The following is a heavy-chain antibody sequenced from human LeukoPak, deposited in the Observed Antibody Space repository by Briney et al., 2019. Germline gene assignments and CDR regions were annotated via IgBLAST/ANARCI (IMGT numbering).Heavy chain of an antibody. J-gene: IGHJ4*02. CDR3: ARFSNVVTEYYFDY. D-gene: IGHD2-21*02. Sequence: PSETLSLTCAVHAGSFSGYYWSWIRQPPGKGLEWIGENNHSGSTNYNPSLKSRVTISVDTSKNQFSLKLSSVTAADTAVYYCARFSNVVTEYYFDYWGQGTLVTVSS. CDR2: NNHSGST. V-gene: IGHV4-34*01. CDR1: AGSFSGYY.